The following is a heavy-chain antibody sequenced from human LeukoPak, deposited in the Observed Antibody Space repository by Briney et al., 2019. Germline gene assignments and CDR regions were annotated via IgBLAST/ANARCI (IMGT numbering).Heavy chain of an antibody. J-gene: IGHJ4*02. D-gene: IGHD6-19*01. CDR1: GHSFSSYC. V-gene: IGHV3-7*03. Sequence: GVSLRLSCAASGHSFSSYCMSWVRQAPGKGLEWGANIEGDGSERNYMDSVKGRFTISRGNAKKSLHLQMNSLRAEDTAVYYCAAGVGWLIDYWGQGTLVTVSS. CDR2: IEGDGSER. CDR3: AAGVGWLIDY.